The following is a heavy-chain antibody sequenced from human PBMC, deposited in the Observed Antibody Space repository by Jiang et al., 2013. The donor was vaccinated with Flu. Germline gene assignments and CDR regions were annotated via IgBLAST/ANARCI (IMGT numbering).Heavy chain of an antibody. V-gene: IGHV3-33*01. D-gene: IGHD3-10*01. CDR3: ARVMSGEYYFDY. CDR2: IXYDGSIK. Sequence: MHWVRQAPGKGLEWVAVIXYDGSIKYYADSVKGRFTISRDNSKNTLYLQMNSLRAEDTAVYYCARVMSGEYYFDYWGQGTLVTVSS. J-gene: IGHJ4*02.